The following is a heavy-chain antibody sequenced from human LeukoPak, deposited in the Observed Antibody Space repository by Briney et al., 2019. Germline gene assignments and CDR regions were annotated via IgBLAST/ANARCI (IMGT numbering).Heavy chain of an antibody. CDR2: INSVGGTT. Sequence: GGPLRLSCEASGFTFNSYSFNCVRQAPGKGLEWISYINSVGGTTFYADSVKGRFTISRDNAKNTLYLQMDSLRAEDAAIYYCARSIMYGDHGEDIWGQGTVVAVSS. D-gene: IGHD4-17*01. CDR1: GFTFNSYS. J-gene: IGHJ3*02. V-gene: IGHV3-48*04. CDR3: ARSIMYGDHGEDI.